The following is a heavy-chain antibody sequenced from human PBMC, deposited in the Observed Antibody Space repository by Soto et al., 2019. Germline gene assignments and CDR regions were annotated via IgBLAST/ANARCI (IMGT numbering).Heavy chain of an antibody. V-gene: IGHV3-7*03. Sequence: PGGSLRLSCAASGFTFSSYWMSWVRQAPGKGLEWVANIKQDGSEKYYVDSVKGRFTISRDNAKNSLYLQMNSLRAEDTAVYYCAREVKSPDYYYYYGMDVWGQGTTVTVSS. J-gene: IGHJ6*02. CDR2: IKQDGSEK. CDR3: AREVKSPDYYYYYGMDV. CDR1: GFTFSSYW.